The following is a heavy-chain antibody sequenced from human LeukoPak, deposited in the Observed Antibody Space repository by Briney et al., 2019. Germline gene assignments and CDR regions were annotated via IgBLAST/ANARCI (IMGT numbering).Heavy chain of an antibody. D-gene: IGHD2-2*01. J-gene: IGHJ3*02. V-gene: IGHV3-15*01. CDR2: IKSKTDGGTT. Sequence: GGSLRLSCAASGFTFSNAWMSWVRQAPGKGLEWVGRIKSKTDGGTTDYAAPVKGRFTISRDDSKNTLYLQMNSLKTEDTAVYYCTRYCSSTSCYGVGAFDIWGQGTMVTVSS. CDR3: TRYCSSTSCYGVGAFDI. CDR1: GFTFSNAW.